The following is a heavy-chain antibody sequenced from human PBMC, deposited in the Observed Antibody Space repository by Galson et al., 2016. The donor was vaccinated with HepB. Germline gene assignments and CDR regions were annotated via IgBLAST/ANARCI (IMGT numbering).Heavy chain of an antibody. CDR1: GDSFTNYA. CDR3: ATKPRYCSGENCYYFGMDV. CDR2: IIPLFGSA. V-gene: IGHV1-69*13. J-gene: IGHJ6*02. Sequence: SVKVSCKASGDSFTNYAIIWVRQDPGQGLEWMGGIIPLFGSANYAQKFQGRVIITADASTSTAYMELSSLRPEDTAVYYCATKPRYCSGENCYYFGMDVWGQGTTVTVSS. D-gene: IGHD2-15*01.